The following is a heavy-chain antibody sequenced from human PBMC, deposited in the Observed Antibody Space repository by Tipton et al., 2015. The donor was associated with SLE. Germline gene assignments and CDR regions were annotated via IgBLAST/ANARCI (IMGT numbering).Heavy chain of an antibody. CDR1: GGSFSGYS. Sequence: LSCAVYGGSFSGYSWSWIRQTPGKGLEWIGEINHRGSTNYNPSLKSRATISVDTSKNQFSLKLSSVTAGDTAVYYCARGNRGRRGWYGAFEIWGQGKMVTVTS. D-gene: IGHD6-19*01. V-gene: IGHV4-34*01. CDR2: INHRGST. CDR3: ARGNRGRRGWYGAFEI. J-gene: IGHJ3*02.